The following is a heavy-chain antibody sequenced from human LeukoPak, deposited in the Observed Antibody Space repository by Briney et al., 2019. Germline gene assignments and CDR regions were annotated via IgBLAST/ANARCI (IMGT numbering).Heavy chain of an antibody. D-gene: IGHD6-13*01. CDR1: GFTFSSYS. CDR2: LNWNGDST. Sequence: GGSLRLSCAASGFTFSSYSMNWVRQAPGKGLEWVSGLNWNGDSTSYADSVKGRFTISRDNAKNSLYLQMNSLRAEDTALYYCARGPYYTSTWYDPRFDYWGQGTLVTVSS. CDR3: ARGPYYTSTWYDPRFDY. V-gene: IGHV3-20*04. J-gene: IGHJ4*02.